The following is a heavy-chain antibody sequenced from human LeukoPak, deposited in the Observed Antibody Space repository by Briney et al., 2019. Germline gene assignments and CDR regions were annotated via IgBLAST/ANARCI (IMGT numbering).Heavy chain of an antibody. CDR2: IISILGIA. J-gene: IGHJ6*03. V-gene: IGHV1-69*02. Sequence: VASVKVSCKASGGTFSSYTISWVRQAPGQGLEWMGRIISILGIANYAQKFQGRVTITADKSTSTAYMELSSLRSEDTAVYYCARGSLITYYYYMDVWGKGTTVTVSS. D-gene: IGHD5-24*01. CDR1: GGTFSSYT. CDR3: ARGSLITYYYYMDV.